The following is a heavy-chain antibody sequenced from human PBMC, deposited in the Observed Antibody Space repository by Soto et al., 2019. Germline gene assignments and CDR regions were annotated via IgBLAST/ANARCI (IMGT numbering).Heavy chain of an antibody. Sequence: SETLSLTCTVSGGSISSGGYYWSWIRQHPGKGLEWIGYIYYSGSTYYNPSLKSRVTISVDTSKNQFSLKLSSVTAADTAVYYCASFTPTVTSAAFDIWGQGTMVTVSS. V-gene: IGHV4-31*03. CDR2: IYYSGST. J-gene: IGHJ3*02. CDR1: GGSISSGGYY. D-gene: IGHD4-17*01. CDR3: ASFTPTVTSAAFDI.